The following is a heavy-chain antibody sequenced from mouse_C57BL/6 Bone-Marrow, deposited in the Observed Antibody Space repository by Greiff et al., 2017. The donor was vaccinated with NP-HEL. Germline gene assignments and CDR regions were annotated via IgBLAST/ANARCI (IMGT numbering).Heavy chain of an antibody. CDR1: GFTFSDSG. CDR2: ISSGSSTI. Sequence: EVQGVESGGGLVKPGGSLKLSCAASGFTFSDSGLHWVRPAPEKGLEWVSYISSGSSTIYYADTVKGRFTISRDNAKNTLFLQMTSLRSEDTAMYYCARAVTTVVDYWGQGTTLTVSS. V-gene: IGHV5-17*01. CDR3: ARAVTTVVDY. J-gene: IGHJ2*01. D-gene: IGHD1-1*01.